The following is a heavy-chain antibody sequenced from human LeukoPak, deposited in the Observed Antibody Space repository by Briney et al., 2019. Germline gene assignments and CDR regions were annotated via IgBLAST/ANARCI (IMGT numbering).Heavy chain of an antibody. D-gene: IGHD5-24*01. CDR1: GFTFSSNY. CDR3: ARGAGYNYPYYFDY. CDR2: IYGGGNI. V-gene: IGHV3-53*01. J-gene: IGHJ4*02. Sequence: EGSLRLSCAASGFTFSSNYMNWVRQAPGKGLEWVSVIYGGGNIYYADSVKGRFTISRDNSKNTLYLQMNSLRAEDTAVYYCARGAGYNYPYYFDYWGQGTLVTVSS.